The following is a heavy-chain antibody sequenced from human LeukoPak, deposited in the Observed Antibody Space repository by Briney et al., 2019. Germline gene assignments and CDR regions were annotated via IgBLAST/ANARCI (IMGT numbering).Heavy chain of an antibody. CDR2: IIPMFGTA. J-gene: IGHJ6*03. CDR1: GGTFSRYA. CDR3: ARGADWQVLEYYYYYMDV. Sequence: SVKVSCKASGGTFSRYAISWVRQAPGQGLEWMGGIIPMFGTANYAQKFQGRVTITADKSTTTAYMELRSLRSEDTAVYYCARGADWQVLEYYYYYMDVWGKGITVTVSS. V-gene: IGHV1-69*06. D-gene: IGHD3-3*01.